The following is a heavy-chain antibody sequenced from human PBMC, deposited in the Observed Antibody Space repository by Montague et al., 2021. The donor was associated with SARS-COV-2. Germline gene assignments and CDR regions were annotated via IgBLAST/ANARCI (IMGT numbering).Heavy chain of an antibody. CDR1: DVSLSTSTW. D-gene: IGHD3/OR15-3a*01. J-gene: IGHJ4*02. CDR2: IYLSGFT. Sequence: SETLSLTRVVSDVSLSTSTWWSWVRQSPGKGLEWVGDIYLSGFTQYNPSVRSRVSISLDASRSQFSLRLTSVTAADTAVYFCARGGLGNRGFDYWGQGTLVTVSS. CDR3: ARGGLGNRGFDY. V-gene: IGHV4-4*02.